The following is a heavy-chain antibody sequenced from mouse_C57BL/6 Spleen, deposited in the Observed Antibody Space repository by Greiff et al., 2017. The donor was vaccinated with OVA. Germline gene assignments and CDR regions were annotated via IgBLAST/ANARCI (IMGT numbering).Heavy chain of an antibody. V-gene: IGHV1-72*01. CDR3: ARESAYAMDY. CDR2: IDPNSGGT. D-gene: IGHD6-1*01. CDR1: GYTFTSYW. J-gene: IGHJ4*01. Sequence: VQLQQPGAELVKPGASVKLSCKASGYTFTSYWMHWVKQRPGRGPEWIGRIDPNSGGTKYNEKFKSKATLTVDKPSSTAYMQLSSLTSEDSAVYYCARESAYAMDYWGQGTSVTVSS.